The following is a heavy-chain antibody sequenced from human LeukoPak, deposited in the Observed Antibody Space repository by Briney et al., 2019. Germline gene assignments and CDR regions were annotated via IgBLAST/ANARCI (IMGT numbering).Heavy chain of an antibody. CDR1: GFSLSTSGMC. V-gene: IGHV2-70*01. J-gene: IGHJ4*02. CDR2: IDWDDDK. CDR3: ARIRVSTMVRGVIGPYDY. D-gene: IGHD3-10*01. Sequence: GSGPALVKPTQTLTLTCTFSGFSLSTSGMCVSWIRQPPGKALGWLALIDWDDDKYYSTSLKTRLTISKDTSKNQVVPTMTNMDPVDTATYYCARIRVSTMVRGVIGPYDYWGQGTLVTVSS.